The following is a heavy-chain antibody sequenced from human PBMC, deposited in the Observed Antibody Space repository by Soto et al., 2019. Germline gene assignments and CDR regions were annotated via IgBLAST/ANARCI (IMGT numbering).Heavy chain of an antibody. D-gene: IGHD3-3*01. CDR1: GYSFTSYW. V-gene: IGHV5-51*01. CDR2: IYPGDSDT. CDR3: ARHNLPEFGVDYYYYGMDV. J-gene: IGHJ6*02. Sequence: GESLKISCKGSGYSFTSYWIGWVRQMPGKGLEWMGIIYPGDSDTRYSPSFQGQVTISADKSISTAYLQWSSLKASDTAVYYCARHNLPEFGVDYYYYGMDVWGQGTTVTVSS.